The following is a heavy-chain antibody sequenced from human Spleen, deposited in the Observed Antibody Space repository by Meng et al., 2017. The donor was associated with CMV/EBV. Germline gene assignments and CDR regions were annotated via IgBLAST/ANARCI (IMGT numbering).Heavy chain of an antibody. D-gene: IGHD1-26*01. Sequence: GYTFTSYDINWVRQATGQGLEWMGWMNPNSGNTGYAQKFQGRVTMTRNTSISTAYMELSSLRSEDTAVYYCARGYIVGATLELGFDYWGQGTLVTVSS. CDR2: MNPNSGNT. CDR1: GYTFTSYD. V-gene: IGHV1-8*01. J-gene: IGHJ4*02. CDR3: ARGYIVGATLELGFDY.